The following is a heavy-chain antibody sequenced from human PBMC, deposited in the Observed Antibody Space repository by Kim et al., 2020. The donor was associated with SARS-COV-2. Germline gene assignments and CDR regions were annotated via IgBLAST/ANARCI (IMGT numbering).Heavy chain of an antibody. D-gene: IGHD6-6*01. V-gene: IGHV4-39*01. CDR2: IYYSGST. Sequence: SETLSLTCTVSGGSISSSSYYWGWIRQPPGKGLEWIGSIYYSGSTYYNPSLKSRVTISVDTSKNQFSLKLSSVTAADTAVYYCARQSRCSDIAARPPRWGDRCYYYGMDVWGQGTTVTVSS. CDR3: ARQSRCSDIAARPPRWGDRCYYYGMDV. CDR1: GGSISSSSYY. J-gene: IGHJ6*02.